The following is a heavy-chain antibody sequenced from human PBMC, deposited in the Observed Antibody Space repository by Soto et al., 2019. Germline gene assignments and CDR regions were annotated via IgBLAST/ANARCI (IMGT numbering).Heavy chain of an antibody. CDR2: IYYSGST. J-gene: IGHJ4*02. CDR1: GGSISSYY. CDR3: ARASTMGATH. Sequence: PSETLSLTCTVSGGSISSYYWSWIRQPPGKGLEWIGYIYYSGSTNYNPSLKSRVTISVDRSKNQFSLKLSSVTAADTAVYYCARASTMGATHWGQGTLVTVSS. V-gene: IGHV4-59*12. D-gene: IGHD1-26*01.